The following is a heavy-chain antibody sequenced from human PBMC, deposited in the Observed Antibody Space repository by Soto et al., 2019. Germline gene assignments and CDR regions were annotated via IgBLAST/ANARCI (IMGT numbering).Heavy chain of an antibody. CDR2: ISWNSGSI. Sequence: DVQLVESGGGLVQPGRSLRLSCAASGFTFDDYAMHWVRQAPGKGLEWVSGISWNSGSIGYADSVKGRFTISRDNAKNSLYLQMNSLRAEDTALYYCAKSSRFELDNGYYYYYMDVWGKGTTVTVSS. D-gene: IGHD1-1*01. V-gene: IGHV3-9*01. J-gene: IGHJ6*03. CDR3: AKSSRFELDNGYYYYYMDV. CDR1: GFTFDDYA.